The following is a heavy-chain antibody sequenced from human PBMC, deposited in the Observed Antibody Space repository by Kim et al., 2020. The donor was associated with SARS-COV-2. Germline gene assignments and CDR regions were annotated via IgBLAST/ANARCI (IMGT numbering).Heavy chain of an antibody. D-gene: IGHD6-13*01. CDR3: ASPLSSSWDNWYFDL. V-gene: IGHV3-11*06. J-gene: IGHJ2*01. Sequence: ESVTGRFTISRDKAKNSLYLQMNSLGAEDTAVYYCASPLSSSWDNWYFDLWGRGTLVTVSS.